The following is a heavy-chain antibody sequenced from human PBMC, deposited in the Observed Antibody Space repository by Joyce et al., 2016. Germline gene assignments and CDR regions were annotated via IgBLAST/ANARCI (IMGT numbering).Heavy chain of an antibody. D-gene: IGHD3-22*01. J-gene: IGHJ4*02. Sequence: QVRLQESGPGLVKPSETLSLTCNVSGGSINSYYWSWIRQPAGKGLEWIGRICCTGRTNDSPSLKSRVTLSVDTSNNRFSLRMSSMTAADTTVYYCARGLHDSKGFDQWGQGTLVSVSS. V-gene: IGHV4-4*07. CDR2: ICCTGRT. CDR3: ARGLHDSKGFDQ. CDR1: GGSINSYY.